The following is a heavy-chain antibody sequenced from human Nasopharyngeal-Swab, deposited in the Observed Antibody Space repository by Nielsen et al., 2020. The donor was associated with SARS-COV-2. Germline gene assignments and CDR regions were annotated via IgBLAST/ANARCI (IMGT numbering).Heavy chain of an antibody. Sequence: ASVKVSCKASGYTFTSYAMHWVRQAPGQRLEWMGWINAGNGNTKYSQKFQGRVTITRDTSASTAYMELSSLRSEDTAMYYCARWRVGGSYSGYYYYYMDVWGKGTTVTVSS. V-gene: IGHV1-3*01. D-gene: IGHD1-26*01. CDR1: GYTFTSYA. CDR2: INAGNGNT. CDR3: ARWRVGGSYSGYYYYYMDV. J-gene: IGHJ6*03.